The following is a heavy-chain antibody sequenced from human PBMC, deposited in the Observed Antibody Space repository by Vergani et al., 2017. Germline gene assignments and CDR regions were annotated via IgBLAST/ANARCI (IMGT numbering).Heavy chain of an antibody. Sequence: QVQLVESGGGVVQPGRSLRLSCEASGFTFSSYGMHWVRQAPGKGLEWVTVISYDGSNMYYVDSVKGRFTISRDNPKNTLYLQMNSLRPEDTAMYYCAKDQSGFWSGCDSWGQGTLVTVSS. CDR1: GFTFSSYG. CDR2: ISYDGSNM. V-gene: IGHV3-30*18. D-gene: IGHD3-3*01. CDR3: AKDQSGFWSGCDS. J-gene: IGHJ5*01.